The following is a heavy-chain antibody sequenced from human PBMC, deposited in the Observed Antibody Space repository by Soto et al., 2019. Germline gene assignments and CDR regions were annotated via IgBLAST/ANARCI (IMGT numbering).Heavy chain of an antibody. J-gene: IGHJ6*02. V-gene: IGHV3-48*02. Sequence: EVQVVESGGGLVQPGGSLRLSCEGSGFTFSTYNRDWVRQAPGKGLEWVSYITNTGGTIYYADSVRGRFTISRDNAKNTLFLQMNSLRDDDTAVYYCARDGNRGFDMDVWGQGTTVTVSS. CDR1: GFTFSTYN. CDR2: ITNTGGTI. CDR3: ARDGNRGFDMDV.